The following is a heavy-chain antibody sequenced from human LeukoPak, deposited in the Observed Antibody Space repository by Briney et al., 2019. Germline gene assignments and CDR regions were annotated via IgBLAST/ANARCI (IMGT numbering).Heavy chain of an antibody. D-gene: IGHD2-15*01. CDR1: GCSFTTYW. CDR2: IYPTDSDT. J-gene: IGHJ4*02. V-gene: IGHV5-51*01. Sequence: GESLKISCKGSGCSFTTYWIGWVRQMPGKGLEWMGIIYPTDSDTRYSPSFQGQVTISADKSISTAYLQWSSLKASDTAMYYCARQVCSGGSCYSGEDYWGQGTLVTVSS. CDR3: ARQVCSGGSCYSGEDY.